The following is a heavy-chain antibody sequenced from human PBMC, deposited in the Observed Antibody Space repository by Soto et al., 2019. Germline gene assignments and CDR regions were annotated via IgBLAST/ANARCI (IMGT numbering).Heavy chain of an antibody. Sequence: ASVKVSCKASGGTFSSYAISWVRQAPGQGLEWMGGIIPIFGTANYAQKFQGRVTITADESTSTAYMELSSLRSEDTAVYYCARGNYYYDSSGYFLHGLWPPFEDPQNAEYFQHWGQGTLVTVSS. J-gene: IGHJ1*01. V-gene: IGHV1-69*13. CDR2: IIPIFGTA. CDR3: ARGNYYYDSSGYFLHGLWPPFEDPQNAEYFQH. CDR1: GGTFSSYA. D-gene: IGHD3-22*01.